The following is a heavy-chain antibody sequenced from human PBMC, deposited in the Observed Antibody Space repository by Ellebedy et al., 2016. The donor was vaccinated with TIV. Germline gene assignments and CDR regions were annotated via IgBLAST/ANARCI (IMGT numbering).Heavy chain of an antibody. CDR1: GYSFIGYY. Sequence: ASVKVSCXASGYSFIGYYMHWVRQAPGQGLEWMGWINPNNGGTNSAQKFQGRVTMTRDASISTAYMELSRLRSDDTAVYYCVTRGYSGYDYFDHWGQGTLVTVSS. CDR2: INPNNGGT. CDR3: VTRGYSGYDYFDH. V-gene: IGHV1-2*02. D-gene: IGHD5-12*01. J-gene: IGHJ4*02.